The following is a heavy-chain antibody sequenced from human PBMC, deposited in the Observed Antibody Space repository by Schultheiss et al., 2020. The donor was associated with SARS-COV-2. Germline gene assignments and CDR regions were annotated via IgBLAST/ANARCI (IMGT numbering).Heavy chain of an antibody. CDR3: AKDILTTAYYYYGMDV. J-gene: IGHJ6*02. CDR2: IKQDGSEK. V-gene: IGHV3-7*03. D-gene: IGHD4-17*01. Sequence: GGSLRLSCAASGFTFSSYWMSWVRQAPGKGLEWVANIKQDGSEKYYVDSVKGRFTISRDNAKNSLYLQMNSLRAEDTALYYCAKDILTTAYYYYGMDVWGQGTTVTVSS. CDR1: GFTFSSYW.